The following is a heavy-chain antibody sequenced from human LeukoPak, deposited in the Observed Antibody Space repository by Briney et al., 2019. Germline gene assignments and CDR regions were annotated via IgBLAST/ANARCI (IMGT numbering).Heavy chain of an antibody. J-gene: IGHJ4*02. CDR1: GGSISSYY. V-gene: IGHV4-59*01. Sequence: PSETLSLTCIVSGGSISSYYWSWIRQPPGKGLEWIGYIYYSGSTNYNPSLKSRVTISVDTSKNQFSLKLSSVTAADTAVYYCARGETRGLDYWGQGTLVTVSS. CDR2: IYYSGST. CDR3: ARGETRGLDY. D-gene: IGHD1-7*01.